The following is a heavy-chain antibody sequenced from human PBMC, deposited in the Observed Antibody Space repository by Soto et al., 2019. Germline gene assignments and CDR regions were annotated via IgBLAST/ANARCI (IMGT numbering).Heavy chain of an antibody. D-gene: IGHD6-19*01. CDR1: GFTFSSYA. J-gene: IGHJ5*02. CDR3: AKEWSTAAVAGSWFDP. V-gene: IGHV3-23*01. CDR2: ISGSGGST. Sequence: GGSLRLSCAASGFTFSSYAMSWVRQAPGKGLEWVSAISGSGGSTYYADSVKGRFTISRDNSKNTLYLQMNSLRAEDTAVYYCAKEWSTAAVAGSWFDPWGQGTLVTVSS.